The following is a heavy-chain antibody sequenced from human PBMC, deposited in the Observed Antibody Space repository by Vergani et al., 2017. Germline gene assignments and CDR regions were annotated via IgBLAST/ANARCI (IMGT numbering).Heavy chain of an antibody. CDR1: GFTFSSYA. Sequence: EVQLLESGGGLVQPGGSLRLSCAASGFTFSSYAMSWVRQAPGKGLEWVSTISGSGGSTYYADSVKGRFNISRDNSKNTLYLQMNSRRAEDTAVYFCAKRPAAGIDSWGQGTLVTVSS. V-gene: IGHV3-23*01. J-gene: IGHJ4*02. CDR3: AKRPAAGIDS. D-gene: IGHD2-2*01. CDR2: ISGSGGST.